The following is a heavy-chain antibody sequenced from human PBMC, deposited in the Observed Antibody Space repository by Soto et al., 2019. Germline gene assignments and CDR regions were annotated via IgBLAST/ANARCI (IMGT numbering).Heavy chain of an antibody. CDR1: GYTFTSYG. CDR3: ARVETYDILTGIDY. V-gene: IGHV1-18*01. Sequence: ASVKVSCKASGYTFTSYGISWVRQAPGQGPEWMGWISAYNGNTNYAQKLQGRVTMTTDTSTSTAYMELRSLRSDDTAVYYCARVETYDILTGIDYWGQGTLVTVSS. D-gene: IGHD3-9*01. CDR2: ISAYNGNT. J-gene: IGHJ4*02.